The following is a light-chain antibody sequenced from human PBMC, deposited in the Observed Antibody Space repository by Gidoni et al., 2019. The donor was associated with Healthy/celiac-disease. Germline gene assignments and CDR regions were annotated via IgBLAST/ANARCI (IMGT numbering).Light chain of an antibody. CDR1: QSLSSSY. J-gene: IGKJ4*01. V-gene: IGKV3-20*01. CDR3: QQYGSSPLT. Sequence: VLTQSPGTLSLSPGERATPTCRASQSLSSSYLAWYQQKPGQAPRLLIYGASSRATGIPDRFSGSGSGTDFTLTISRLEPEDFAVYYCQQYGSSPLTFGGGTKVEIK. CDR2: GAS.